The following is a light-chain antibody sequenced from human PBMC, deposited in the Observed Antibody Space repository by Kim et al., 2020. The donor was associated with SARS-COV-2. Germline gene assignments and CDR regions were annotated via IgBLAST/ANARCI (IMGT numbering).Light chain of an antibody. Sequence: EIVLTQSPGTLSLSPGERATLSCRASQSVSSSYLAWYQQKPGQAPRLLIYGASSRATGIPVRFSGSGSGTDFTLTISRLEPEDFAVYYCQQYGSSYTFGQGTKLEI. CDR3: QQYGSSYT. V-gene: IGKV3-20*01. CDR2: GAS. CDR1: QSVSSSY. J-gene: IGKJ2*01.